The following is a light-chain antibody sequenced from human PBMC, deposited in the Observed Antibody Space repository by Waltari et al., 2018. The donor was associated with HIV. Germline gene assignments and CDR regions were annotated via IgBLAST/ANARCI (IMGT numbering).Light chain of an antibody. CDR1: GSNTAPHY. CDR3: ATWDDSLSVSV. J-gene: IGLJ2*01. CDR2: RNN. V-gene: IGLV1-47*01. Sequence: ALTQPPYASWHAGQKVTIPRLGIGSNTAPHYIYWYQHLPGTAPKRLIYRNNQRPSGVPDLFSGSKSGTSASLAISGLRSEDEADYYCATWDDSLSVSVFGGGTKLTVL.